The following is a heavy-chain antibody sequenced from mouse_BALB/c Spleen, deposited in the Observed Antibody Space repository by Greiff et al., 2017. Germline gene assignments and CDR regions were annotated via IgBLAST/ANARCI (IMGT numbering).Heavy chain of an antibody. J-gene: IGHJ3*01. V-gene: IGHV1S126*01. CDR2: IDPSDSET. CDR3: ARLFYDGYYEAY. CDR1: GYSFTSYW. Sequence: VQLQQSGPQLVRPGASVKISCKASGYSFTSYWMHWVKQRPGQGLEWIGMIDPSDSETRLNQKFKDKATLTVDKSSSTAYMQLSSPTSEDSAVYYCARLFYDGYYEAYWGQGTLVTVSA. D-gene: IGHD2-3*01.